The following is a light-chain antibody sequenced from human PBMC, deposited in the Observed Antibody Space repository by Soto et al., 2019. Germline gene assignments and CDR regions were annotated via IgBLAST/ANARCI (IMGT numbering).Light chain of an antibody. V-gene: IGKV1-5*03. Sequence: DIQMTQSPSTMSASVGDRVTITCRASQSIDSWLAWYQQKPGKAPKFLMYKASNLESGVPSRFSGSGSETEFTLTISSLQPDEFATYYCQHYKSYPWTFGQGTKVEFK. CDR3: QHYKSYPWT. J-gene: IGKJ1*01. CDR2: KAS. CDR1: QSIDSW.